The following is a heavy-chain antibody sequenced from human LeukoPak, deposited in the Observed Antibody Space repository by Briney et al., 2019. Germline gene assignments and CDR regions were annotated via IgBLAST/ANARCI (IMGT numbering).Heavy chain of an antibody. Sequence: PGGALSLSCAASGFTFSCYSMHLVRHAPGKGLDWLSDISYDGSNKYYEDSVKGRFTISRDNSKYTLYLQMNSLRAEDTAVYYCARWGIAAAGNDYWGQGTLVTVSS. J-gene: IGHJ4*02. D-gene: IGHD6-13*01. CDR2: ISYDGSNK. CDR3: ARWGIAAAGNDY. CDR1: GFTFSCYS. V-gene: IGHV3-30*04.